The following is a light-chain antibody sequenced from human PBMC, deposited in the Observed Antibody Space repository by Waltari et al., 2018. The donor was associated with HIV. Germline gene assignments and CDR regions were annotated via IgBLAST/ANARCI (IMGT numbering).Light chain of an antibody. Sequence: EIVMTQSPATLSVYPGERATLSSRASQSLSSNLAWYQQKPGQAPRLLLYGASTRATGIPARFSGSGSGTEFTLTISSLQSEDCAVYYCQQYNNWLTFGQGTKVEIK. J-gene: IGKJ1*01. CDR1: QSLSSN. V-gene: IGKV3-15*01. CDR2: GAS. CDR3: QQYNNWLT.